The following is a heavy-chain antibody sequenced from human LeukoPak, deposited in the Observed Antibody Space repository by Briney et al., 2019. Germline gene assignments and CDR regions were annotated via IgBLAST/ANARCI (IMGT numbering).Heavy chain of an antibody. Sequence: ASVKVSCKASGYTFTTYNINWVRQAPGQGLEWMGWISGYNGNTNYAQKLQGRVTMTTDTSTSTAYMELRSLKSDDTAVYYCARGIYSGYDLSPFTWGQGTLVTVSS. D-gene: IGHD5-12*01. CDR1: GYTFTTYN. V-gene: IGHV1-18*01. CDR3: ARGIYSGYDLSPFT. CDR2: ISGYNGNT. J-gene: IGHJ5*02.